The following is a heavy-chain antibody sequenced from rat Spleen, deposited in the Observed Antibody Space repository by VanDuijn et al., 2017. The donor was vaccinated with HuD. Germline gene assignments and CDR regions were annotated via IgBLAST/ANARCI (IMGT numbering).Heavy chain of an antibody. D-gene: IGHD5-1*01. Sequence: EVQLVESGGGLVQPGRSLKLSCVASGFTFNNYWMTWIRQAPGKGLEWVASISNTGGSTYYPDSVKGRFTISRENAKNTQYLQMDSLRSEDTATYYCARIKISGSWYVDFWGPGTMVTVSS. J-gene: IGHJ1*01. V-gene: IGHV5-31*01. CDR3: ARIKISGSWYVDF. CDR2: ISNTGGST. CDR1: GFTFNNYW.